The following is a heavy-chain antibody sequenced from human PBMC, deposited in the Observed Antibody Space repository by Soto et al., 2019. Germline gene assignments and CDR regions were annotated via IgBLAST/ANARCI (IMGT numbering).Heavy chain of an antibody. J-gene: IGHJ4*02. CDR2: IYYSGST. Sequence: SETLSLTCTVSCGSISSYYWSWIRQPPGKGLEWIAHIYYSGSTNYSPSLKSRVTISVDTSKNQFSLKLSSVTAADTAVYYCARSPIAARPHFDYWGQGTLVTVSS. CDR1: CGSISSYY. D-gene: IGHD6-6*01. CDR3: ARSPIAARPHFDY. V-gene: IGHV4-59*01.